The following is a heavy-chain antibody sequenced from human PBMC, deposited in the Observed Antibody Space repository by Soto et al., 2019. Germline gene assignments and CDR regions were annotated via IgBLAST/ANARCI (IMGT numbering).Heavy chain of an antibody. CDR1: GGSISSYY. D-gene: IGHD6-13*01. J-gene: IGHJ5*02. CDR3: ARDLLGSSWDMGWFDP. V-gene: IGHV4-59*01. Sequence: SETLSLTCTVSGGSISSYYWSWIRQPPGKGLEWIGYIYYSGSTNYNPSLKSRVTISVDTSKNQFSLKLSSVTAADTAVYYCARDLLGSSWDMGWFDPWGQGTLVTVSS. CDR2: IYYSGST.